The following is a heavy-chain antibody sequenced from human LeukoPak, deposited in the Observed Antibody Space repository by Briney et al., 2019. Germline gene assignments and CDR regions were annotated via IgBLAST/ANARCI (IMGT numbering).Heavy chain of an antibody. CDR2: ISSDGNNK. V-gene: IGHV3-30-3*01. D-gene: IGHD1-14*01. J-gene: IGHJ5*02. CDR3: ARVETNWNHNNWFDP. Sequence: PGRSLRLSCAASRFSFSTFAMHWVRQAPGKGLEWVAVISSDGNNKYNADSVKGRFTISRDNSKNTLYLQMNSLRAEDTAVYYCARVETNWNHNNWFDPWGQGTLVTVSS. CDR1: RFSFSTFA.